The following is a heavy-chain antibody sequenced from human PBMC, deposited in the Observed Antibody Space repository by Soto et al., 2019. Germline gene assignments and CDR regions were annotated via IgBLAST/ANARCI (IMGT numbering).Heavy chain of an antibody. CDR2: IWYEGSNK. V-gene: IGHV3-33*01. CDR3: ARAQGGYCSSTSCYEVYNYFDY. CDR1: GFTFSSYG. Sequence: QVQLVESGGGVVQPGRSLRLSCAASGFTFSSYGMHWVRQAPGKGLEWVAVIWYEGSNKYYADSVKGRFTISRDNSKNTLYLQMNSLRAEDTAVYYCARAQGGYCSSTSCYEVYNYFDYWGQGTLVTVSS. D-gene: IGHD2-2*01. J-gene: IGHJ4*02.